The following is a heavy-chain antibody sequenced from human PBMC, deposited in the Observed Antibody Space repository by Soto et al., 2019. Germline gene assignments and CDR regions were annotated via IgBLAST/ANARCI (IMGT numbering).Heavy chain of an antibody. J-gene: IGHJ4*02. D-gene: IGHD6-19*01. CDR1: GGSIISYY. Sequence: SETLSLTCTVSGGSIISYYWSFIRHPALKGLEWIGRIYTSGSTNYNPSLKSRVTMSVDTSKNQFSLKLSSVTAADTAVYYCARDLQSYSSGWYYFDYWGQGTLVTVSS. CDR3: ARDLQSYSSGWYYFDY. V-gene: IGHV4-4*07. CDR2: IYTSGST.